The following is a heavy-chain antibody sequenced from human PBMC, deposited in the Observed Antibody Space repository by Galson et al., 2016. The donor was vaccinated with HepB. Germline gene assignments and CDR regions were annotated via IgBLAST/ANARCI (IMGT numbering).Heavy chain of an antibody. D-gene: IGHD3-10*01. CDR3: ARAATPYGSGSYYSP. CDR2: VFHSGSS. Sequence: WSWVRQPPGKGLEWIGEVFHSGSSNYNPSLKSRVTLSVDKSKNHFSLNLNSVTAADTAIYYCARAATPYGSGSYYSPWGQGTLVTVSS. V-gene: IGHV4-4*02. J-gene: IGHJ5*02.